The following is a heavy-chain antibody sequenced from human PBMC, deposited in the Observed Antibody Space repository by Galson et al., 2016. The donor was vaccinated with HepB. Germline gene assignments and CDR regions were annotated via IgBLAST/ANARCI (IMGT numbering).Heavy chain of an antibody. V-gene: IGHV3-30*04. CDR3: ARDADIVKVPAAIRADY. J-gene: IGHJ4*02. CDR2: ISYDGSNK. CDR1: GLTFRSYA. D-gene: IGHD2-2*02. Sequence: SLRLSCAASGLTFRSYAMHWVRQAPGKGLEWVAVISYDGSNKYYADSVKGRFTISRDTSKNTLYLQMNSLSAEDTAVYYCARDADIVKVPAAIRADYWGQGTLVTVSP.